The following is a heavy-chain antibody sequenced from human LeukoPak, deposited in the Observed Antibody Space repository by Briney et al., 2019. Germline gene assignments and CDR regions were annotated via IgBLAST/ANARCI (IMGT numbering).Heavy chain of an antibody. J-gene: IGHJ4*02. Sequence: GGSLRLSCTASGFTFGDYAMTWVRQAPGKGLEWVGFIRSKVYGGTPEYAASVKGRFTISRDDSQGIAYLQMNSLKTEDTAVYYCTTDRGIGIRPLFDSWGQGTLVTVSS. D-gene: IGHD1-14*01. CDR1: GFTFGDYA. CDR3: TTDRGIGIRPLFDS. V-gene: IGHV3-49*04. CDR2: IRSKVYGGTP.